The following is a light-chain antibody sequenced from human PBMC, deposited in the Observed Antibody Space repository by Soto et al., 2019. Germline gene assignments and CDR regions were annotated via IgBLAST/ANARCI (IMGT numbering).Light chain of an antibody. J-gene: IGKJ3*01. CDR2: GAY. V-gene: IGKV3-20*01. CDR3: QQYGSPFT. CDR1: QSVSSSY. Sequence: EIVLTQSPGTLSFSPGERATLSCRARQSVSSSYLAWYQQKPGQAPRLLIYGAYSRATGIPDRFSGSGSGTDVPLTISSLEPEDFAVYYCQQYGSPFTFGPGTNVDIK.